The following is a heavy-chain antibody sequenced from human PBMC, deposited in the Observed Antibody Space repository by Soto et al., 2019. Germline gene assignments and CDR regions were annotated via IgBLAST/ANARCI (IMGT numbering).Heavy chain of an antibody. CDR3: ARDRTDKYCSSTSCYDYYYYMDV. D-gene: IGHD2-2*01. Sequence: GSLRLSCAASGFTVSSNYMSWVRQAPGKGLEWVSVIYSGGSTYYADSVKGRFTISRDNSKNTLYLQKNSLRAEDTAVYYCARDRTDKYCSSTSCYDYYYYMDVWGKGTTVTVSS. J-gene: IGHJ6*03. CDR1: GFTVSSNY. CDR2: IYSGGST. V-gene: IGHV3-66*01.